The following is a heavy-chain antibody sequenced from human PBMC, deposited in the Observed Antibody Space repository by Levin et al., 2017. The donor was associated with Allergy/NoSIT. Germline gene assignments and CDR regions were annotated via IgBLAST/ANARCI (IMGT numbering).Heavy chain of an antibody. V-gene: IGHV4-30-4*01. Sequence: ASQTLSLTCTVSGVSISSGEFYWSWVRQPPGQGLEWIGFIHYTGYTYYNPSLKSRVTMSVDTSSNQFSLNLSSVTEADTAIYYCESAHLWGQGTLVTVSS. CDR2: IHYTGYT. CDR3: ESAHL. CDR1: GVSISSGEFY. J-gene: IGHJ4*02.